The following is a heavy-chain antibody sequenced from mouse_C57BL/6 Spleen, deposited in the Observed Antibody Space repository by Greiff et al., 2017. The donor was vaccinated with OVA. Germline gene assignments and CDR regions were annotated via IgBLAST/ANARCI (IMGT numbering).Heavy chain of an antibody. J-gene: IGHJ3*01. CDR3: ARGHYYGSSHAWFAY. CDR2: IYPGDGDT. Sequence: QVQLKESGAELVKPGASVKISCKASGYAFSSYWMNWVKQRPGKGLEWIGKIYPGDGDTNYNGKFKGKATLTADKSSSTAYMQLSSLTSEDSAVYFCARGHYYGSSHAWFAYWGQGTLVTVSA. V-gene: IGHV1-80*01. CDR1: GYAFSSYW. D-gene: IGHD1-1*01.